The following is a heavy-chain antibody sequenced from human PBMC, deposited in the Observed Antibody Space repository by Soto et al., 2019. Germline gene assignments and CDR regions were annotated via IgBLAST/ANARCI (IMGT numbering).Heavy chain of an antibody. CDR2: IYPDSGGT. D-gene: IGHD2-8*01. Sequence: ASVKVSCKTSGYTFRGFYIHWVRQAPGQGLESMGWIYPDSGGTDYAQKFQGRVTMTRDTSISTAYMELSRLRSGDTAVYYCRVTGVSEVDYWGQGTLVTVSS. J-gene: IGHJ4*02. CDR3: RVTGVSEVDY. V-gene: IGHV1-2*02. CDR1: GYTFRGFY.